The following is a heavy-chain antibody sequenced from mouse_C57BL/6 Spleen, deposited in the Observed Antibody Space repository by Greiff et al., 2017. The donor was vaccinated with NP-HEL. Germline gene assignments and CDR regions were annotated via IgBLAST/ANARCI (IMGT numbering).Heavy chain of an antibody. V-gene: IGHV1-64*01. D-gene: IGHD1-2*01. J-gene: IGHJ3*01. Sequence: VQLQQPGAELVKPGASVKLSCKASGYTFTSYWMHWVKQRPGQGLEWIGMIHPTSGSTNYNEKFKSKATLTVDKSSSTAYMQLSSLTSEDSAVYYCARKGKQYYGFAYWGQGTLVTVSA. CDR3: ARKGKQYYGFAY. CDR1: GYTFTSYW. CDR2: IHPTSGST.